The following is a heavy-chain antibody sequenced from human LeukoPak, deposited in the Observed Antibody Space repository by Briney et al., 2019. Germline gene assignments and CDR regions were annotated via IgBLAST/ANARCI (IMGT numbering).Heavy chain of an antibody. CDR1: GFTFSSYG. CDR3: AKDGDILTGYYTYFDY. CDR2: ISYDGSNK. D-gene: IGHD3-9*01. V-gene: IGHV3-30*18. J-gene: IGHJ4*02. Sequence: PGGSLRLSCAASGFTFSSYGVHWVRQAPGKGLEWVAVISYDGSNKYYADSVKGRFTISRDNSKNTLYLQMNSLRAEDTAVYYCAKDGDILTGYYTYFDYWGQGTLVTVSS.